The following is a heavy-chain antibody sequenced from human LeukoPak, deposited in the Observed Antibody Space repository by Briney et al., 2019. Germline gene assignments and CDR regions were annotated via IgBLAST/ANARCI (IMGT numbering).Heavy chain of an antibody. D-gene: IGHD6-19*01. J-gene: IGHJ3*02. CDR3: ARGGSSGSKVVGAFDI. Sequence: ASVKVSCKASGYTFTGYYMHWVRQAPGQGLEWMGWINPNSGGTNYAQKFQGWVTMTRDTSISTAYMELSRLRSDDTAVYYCARGGSSGSKVVGAFDIWGQGTMVTVSS. CDR2: INPNSGGT. V-gene: IGHV1-2*04. CDR1: GYTFTGYY.